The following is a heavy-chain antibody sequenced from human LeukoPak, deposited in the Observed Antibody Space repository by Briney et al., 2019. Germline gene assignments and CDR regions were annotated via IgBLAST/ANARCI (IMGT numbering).Heavy chain of an antibody. Sequence: GSSVKVSCKASGGTFSSYAISWVRQAPGQGLEWMGRINPNSGGTNYAQKFQGRVTMTRDTSISTAYMELSRLRSDDTAVYYCAREVSGELLSSRWFDPWGQGTLVTVSS. V-gene: IGHV1-2*06. J-gene: IGHJ5*02. D-gene: IGHD1-26*01. CDR3: AREVSGELLSSRWFDP. CDR1: GGTFSSYA. CDR2: INPNSGGT.